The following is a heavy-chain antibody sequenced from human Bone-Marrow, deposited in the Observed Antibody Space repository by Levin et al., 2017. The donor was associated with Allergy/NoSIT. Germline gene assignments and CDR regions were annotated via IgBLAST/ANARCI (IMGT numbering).Heavy chain of an antibody. J-gene: IGHJ6*02. V-gene: IGHV1-8*01. CDR3: ARAGGSGPIGHYYGLDV. CDR1: GYSFTNYE. CDR2: INPKLGTT. Sequence: GGSLRLSCKASGYSFTNYEINWVRQVPGQGPEWLEWINPKLGTTGYAQNLPVRVSMTSNISINTAYLELSSLRFDDTALYYFARAGGSGPIGHYYGLDVWGQGTTVAVSS. D-gene: IGHD3-10*01.